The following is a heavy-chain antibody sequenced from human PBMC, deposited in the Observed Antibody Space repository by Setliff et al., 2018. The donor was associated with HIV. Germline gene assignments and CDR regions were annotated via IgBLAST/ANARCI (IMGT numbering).Heavy chain of an antibody. D-gene: IGHD6-13*01. CDR1: GHTFTGYY. CDR3: AITPIAAAGTFRFDP. Sequence: ASVKVSCKASGHTFTGYYMHWVRQAPGQGLEWMGRINPTSGGTDYAQKFQGRVTMTRDTSISTAYMELRRLRSDDTAVYYCAITPIAAAGTFRFDPWGQGTLVTVSS. CDR2: INPTSGGT. J-gene: IGHJ5*02. V-gene: IGHV1-2*06.